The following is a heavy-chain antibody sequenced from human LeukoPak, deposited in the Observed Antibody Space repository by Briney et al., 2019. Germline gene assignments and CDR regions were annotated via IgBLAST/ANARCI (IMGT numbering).Heavy chain of an antibody. CDR1: GYTFTDYY. J-gene: IGHJ4*02. CDR3: AVLTTDYDFWSAYYDRAGPWAGD. V-gene: IGHV1-2*02. D-gene: IGHD3-3*01. CDR2: INLNNGDT. Sequence: ASVKASCKASGYTFTDYYMHWVRQAPGQGLEWMGWINLNNGDTNYAQKFQGRVTMTRDTSISTAYLDLSRLRSDDTAVFYCAVLTTDYDFWSAYYDRAGPWAGDWGQGTLVTVSS.